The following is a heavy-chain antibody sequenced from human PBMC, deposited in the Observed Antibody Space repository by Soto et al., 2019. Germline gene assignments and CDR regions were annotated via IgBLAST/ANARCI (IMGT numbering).Heavy chain of an antibody. J-gene: IGHJ6*02. Sequence: QVQRVQSGAEVKKPGSSVKVSCKASGGTFSSYAISWVRQAPGQGLEWMGGIIPIFGTANYAQKFQGRVTITADEFTSTAYMELSSLRSEDTAVYYCATVDTAMVYYYYGMDVWGQGTTVTVSS. D-gene: IGHD5-18*01. V-gene: IGHV1-69*12. CDR1: GGTFSSYA. CDR3: ATVDTAMVYYYYGMDV. CDR2: IIPIFGTA.